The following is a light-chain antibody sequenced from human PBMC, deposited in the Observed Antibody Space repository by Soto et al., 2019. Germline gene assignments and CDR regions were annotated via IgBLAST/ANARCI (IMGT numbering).Light chain of an antibody. CDR2: DAS. CDR3: QQNNRWPHIT. V-gene: IGKV3-11*01. Sequence: ETVLTQSPATLSLSPGERATLSCRASQSVSTYLAWYQRKPGQAPRLLIYDASNRATGIPARFSGSGSGTQFTLTISRLQSEDSAVYFCQQNNRWPHITFGQGTRLEIK. J-gene: IGKJ5*01. CDR1: QSVSTY.